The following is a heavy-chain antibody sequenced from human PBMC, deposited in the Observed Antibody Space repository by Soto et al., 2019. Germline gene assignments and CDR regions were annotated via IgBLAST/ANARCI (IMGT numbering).Heavy chain of an antibody. CDR2: ISGSSSYI. J-gene: IGHJ4*02. CDR1: GFTFSSYS. Sequence: EVQLVESGGGLVKPGGSLRLSCAASGFTFSSYSMNWVRQAPGKGLEWVSSISGSSSYIYYADSVKGRFTISRDNAKNSLYLQMNSLRAEDTAVYYCATENSYYASGGCCYLGQGTLVTVSS. D-gene: IGHD3-10*01. V-gene: IGHV3-21*01. CDR3: ATENSYYASGGCCY.